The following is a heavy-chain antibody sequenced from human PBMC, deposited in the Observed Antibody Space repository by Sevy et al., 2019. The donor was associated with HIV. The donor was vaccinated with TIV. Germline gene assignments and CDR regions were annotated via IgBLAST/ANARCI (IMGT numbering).Heavy chain of an antibody. Sequence: ASVKVSCKVSGYTLTELSMHWVRQAPGKGLEWMGGFDPEDGETIYAQKFQGRVTMTEDTSTDTAYMEVSSLRSEDTAVYYCATLIYYGSGSYAYYYYGMDVWGQGTTVTVSS. J-gene: IGHJ6*02. CDR1: GYTLTELS. V-gene: IGHV1-24*01. CDR2: FDPEDGET. D-gene: IGHD3-10*01. CDR3: ATLIYYGSGSYAYYYYGMDV.